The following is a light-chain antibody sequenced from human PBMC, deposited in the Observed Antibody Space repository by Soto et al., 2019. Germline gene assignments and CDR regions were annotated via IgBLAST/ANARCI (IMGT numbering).Light chain of an antibody. J-gene: IGKJ5*01. CDR3: QQYNSYSSIS. Sequence: DIQMTQSPSTLPASLGDRVTITCRAGQSISSGLSCYQQKPGKAPKLLIHDASRLESGVPSRFSGSGSGTEFTLTSSSRQADDFANYYSQQYNSYSSISFGQGTRLEI. V-gene: IGKV1-5*01. CDR2: DAS. CDR1: QSISSG.